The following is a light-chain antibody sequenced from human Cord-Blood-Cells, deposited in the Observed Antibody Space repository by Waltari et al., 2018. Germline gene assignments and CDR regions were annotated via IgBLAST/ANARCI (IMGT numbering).Light chain of an antibody. V-gene: IGKV1-6*01. CDR1: QGIRND. Sequence: AIQMTQSPSSLSASVGDRVTITCRASQGIRNDLVCYQQKPGKAPKLLIYAASSLQSGVPSRFSGSGSGTDFTLTISSLQPEDFATYYCLQDYNYPFTFGPGTKVDIK. CDR2: AAS. CDR3: LQDYNYPFT. J-gene: IGKJ3*01.